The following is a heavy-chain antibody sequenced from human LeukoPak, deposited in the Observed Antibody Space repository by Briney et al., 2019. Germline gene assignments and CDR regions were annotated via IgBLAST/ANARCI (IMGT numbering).Heavy chain of an antibody. Sequence: GESLRLSCAASGFTFSCYAMSWVRQAPGKGVEWVSSITGSGGSTYYADSVKGRFTISRDNSKNTLYLQMNSLRAEDTAVYYCAKRGSVKQGREIAVAGPVDYWGQGNLVTVSS. V-gene: IGHV3-23*01. D-gene: IGHD6-19*01. CDR2: ITGSGGST. J-gene: IGHJ4*02. CDR1: GFTFSCYA. CDR3: AKRGSVKQGREIAVAGPVDY.